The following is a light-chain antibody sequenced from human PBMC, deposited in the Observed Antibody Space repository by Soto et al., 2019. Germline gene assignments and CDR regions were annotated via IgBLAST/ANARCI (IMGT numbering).Light chain of an antibody. CDR1: QSLLYNNTYNY. V-gene: IGKV2-28*01. CDR3: QQYQIDWT. CDR2: FGS. Sequence: EIVMTQSPLTLPVTPGEPASISCRSSQSLLYNNTYNYLDWYVQKPGQSPQLLIYFGSNRAPGVPDRFSGSGSGTEFTLTISSLQPDDFATYYCQQYQIDWTFGQGTKVDIK. J-gene: IGKJ1*01.